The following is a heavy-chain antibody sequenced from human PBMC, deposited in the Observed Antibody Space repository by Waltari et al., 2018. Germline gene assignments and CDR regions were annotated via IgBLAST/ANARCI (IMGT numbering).Heavy chain of an antibody. Sequence: QVQLQESGPGLVKPSQTLSLTCTVSGGSISSGSYYWSWIRQPAGKGLEWIGYIYTSGSTNYNPSLKSRVTISVDTSKNQFSLKLSSVTAADTAVYYCALRPSVATMSFDLWGRGTLVTVSS. V-gene: IGHV4-61*09. CDR1: GGSISSGSYY. CDR3: ALRPSVATMSFDL. D-gene: IGHD5-12*01. J-gene: IGHJ2*01. CDR2: IYTSGST.